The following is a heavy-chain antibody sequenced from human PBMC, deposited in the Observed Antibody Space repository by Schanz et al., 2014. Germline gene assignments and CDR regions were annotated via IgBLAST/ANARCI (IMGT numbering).Heavy chain of an antibody. CDR3: AKRNHDMQSLPLDY. D-gene: IGHD3-9*01. CDR1: GFTFADYY. V-gene: IGHV3-11*01. Sequence: QVQLLESGGGLFKPGGSLRLSCAGSGFTFADYYMTWIRQAPGKGLEWVSGMSGSGSTADYADSVKGRFTISRDNSRKTLYLQMNSLRADDTAVYYCAKRNHDMQSLPLDYWGQGSLVTVSS. J-gene: IGHJ4*02. CDR2: MSGSGSTA.